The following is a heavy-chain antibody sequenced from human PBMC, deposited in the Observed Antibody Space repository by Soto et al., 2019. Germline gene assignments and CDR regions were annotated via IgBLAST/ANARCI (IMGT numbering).Heavy chain of an antibody. V-gene: IGHV3-33*01. Sequence: GGSLRLSCAASGSTFSSYGMHWVRQAPGKGLEWVAVIWYDGSNKYYADSVKGRFTISRDNSKNTLYLQMNSLRAEDTAVYYCARVPNYYDSSGPSYGMDVWGQGTTVTVSS. J-gene: IGHJ6*02. D-gene: IGHD3-22*01. CDR1: GSTFSSYG. CDR2: IWYDGSNK. CDR3: ARVPNYYDSSGPSYGMDV.